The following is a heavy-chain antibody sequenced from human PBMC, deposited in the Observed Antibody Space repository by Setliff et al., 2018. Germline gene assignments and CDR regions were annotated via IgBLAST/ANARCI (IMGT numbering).Heavy chain of an antibody. CDR2: IKDSDYST. CDR3: AKDPNGDFFGAFDT. J-gene: IGHJ5*02. D-gene: IGHD4-17*01. Sequence: PGGSLRLSCVGSGFTISGYAMTWVRQVPGKGLGWISSIKDSDYSTYYADSVKGRFTISRDNSKNTLYLQMNGLRAEDSALYYCAKDPNGDFFGAFDTWGQGALVTVSS. V-gene: IGHV3-23*05. CDR1: GFTISGYA.